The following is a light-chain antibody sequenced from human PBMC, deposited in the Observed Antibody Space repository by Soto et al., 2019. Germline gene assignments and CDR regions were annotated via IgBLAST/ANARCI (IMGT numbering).Light chain of an antibody. Sequence: DIQMTQSPSSLSASVGDRVTITCRASQDISSYLAWYQQKPGKVPKVLIYAISTLQSGVPSRFSGSGSGTDFTLTISSLQPEDVATYYCQKYNSALLTFGGGTKVDSK. J-gene: IGKJ4*01. V-gene: IGKV1-27*01. CDR2: AIS. CDR3: QKYNSALLT. CDR1: QDISSY.